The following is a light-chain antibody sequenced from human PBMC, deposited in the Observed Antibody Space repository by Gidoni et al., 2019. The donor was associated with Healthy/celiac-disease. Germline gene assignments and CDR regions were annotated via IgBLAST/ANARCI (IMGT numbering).Light chain of an antibody. CDR2: GAS. V-gene: IGKV3-20*01. J-gene: IGKJ2*01. Sequence: DIVLKQSPGTLSLSPGERATLSCRASQSVSSSYLAWYQPKPGQAPRLLIYGASSRATGIPDRFSGSGSGTDFTLTISRLEPEDFAVYYCQQYGSSLYTFGQGTKLEIK. CDR1: QSVSSSY. CDR3: QQYGSSLYT.